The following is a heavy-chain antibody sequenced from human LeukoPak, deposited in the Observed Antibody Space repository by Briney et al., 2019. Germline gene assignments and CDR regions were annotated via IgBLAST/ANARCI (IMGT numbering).Heavy chain of an antibody. J-gene: IGHJ3*02. V-gene: IGHV3-53*01. D-gene: IGHD3-16*01. Sequence: PGGSLRLSCAASIFTFSSYFMSWVRQAPGKGLEWVSVIYNGGSTYYADSVKGRFTLSRHNSKNTLYLQLNSLGAEDTAVYYCARVRLRLGEFPDAFDIWGRGTMVTVSS. CDR1: IFTFSSYF. CDR3: ARVRLRLGEFPDAFDI. CDR2: IYNGGST.